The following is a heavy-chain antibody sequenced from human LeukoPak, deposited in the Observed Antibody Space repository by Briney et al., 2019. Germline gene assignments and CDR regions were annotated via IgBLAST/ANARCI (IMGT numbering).Heavy chain of an antibody. J-gene: IGHJ5*02. CDR2: IYYSGST. Sequence: SETLSLTCTVSGGSISSYYWSWIRQPPGKGLEWIGYIYYSGSTNYNPSLKSRVTISVDTSKNQFSLKLGSVTAADTAVYYCARGGGVWSPNWFDPWGQGTLVTVSS. CDR1: GGSISSYY. V-gene: IGHV4-59*01. D-gene: IGHD3-3*01. CDR3: ARGGGVWSPNWFDP.